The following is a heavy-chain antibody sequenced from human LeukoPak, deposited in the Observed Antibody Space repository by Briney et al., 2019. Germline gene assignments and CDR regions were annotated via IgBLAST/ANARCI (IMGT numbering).Heavy chain of an antibody. Sequence: QTGGSLRLSCAASGFTFSSYAVSWVRQAPGKGLEWVSAISGSGGSTYYADSVKGRFTISRDNSKNTLYLQMNSLRAEDTAVYYCASRLLWFGELLAYNDYWGQGTLVTVSS. CDR3: ASRLLWFGELLAYNDY. CDR2: ISGSGGST. J-gene: IGHJ4*02. V-gene: IGHV3-23*01. CDR1: GFTFSSYA. D-gene: IGHD3-10*01.